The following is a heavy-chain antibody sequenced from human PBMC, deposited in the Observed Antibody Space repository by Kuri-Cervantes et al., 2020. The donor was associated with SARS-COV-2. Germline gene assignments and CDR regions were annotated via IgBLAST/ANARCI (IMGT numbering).Heavy chain of an antibody. CDR1: GFTHNSYS. D-gene: IGHD2-8*01. Sequence: GESLKISCAVSGFTHNSYSMNWVRQTPGKGLEWVSAISGSGGSTYYADSVKGRFTISRDNSKNTLYLQMNSLRAEDTAVYYCAKMERWNVLMAYATILTGYLDLWGRGTLVTVSS. J-gene: IGHJ2*01. V-gene: IGHV3-23*01. CDR2: ISGSGGST. CDR3: AKMERWNVLMAYATILTGYLDL.